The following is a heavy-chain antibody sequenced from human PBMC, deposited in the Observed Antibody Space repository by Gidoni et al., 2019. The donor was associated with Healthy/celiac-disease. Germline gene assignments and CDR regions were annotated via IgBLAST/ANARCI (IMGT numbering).Heavy chain of an antibody. CDR1: GFTFSHAW. V-gene: IGHV3-15*01. CDR2: IKSKTDGGTT. D-gene: IGHD5-18*01. J-gene: IGHJ2*01. Sequence: EVQLVESGGGLVQPGGSLRLSCAASGFTFSHAWMRWVRQAPGKGLEWVGRIKSKTDGGTTDYAAPVKGRFTISRDDSKNTLYLQMNSLKTEDTAVYYCTTRHPRGYNKRDPGEYWYFDLWGRGTLVTVSS. CDR3: TTRHPRGYNKRDPGEYWYFDL.